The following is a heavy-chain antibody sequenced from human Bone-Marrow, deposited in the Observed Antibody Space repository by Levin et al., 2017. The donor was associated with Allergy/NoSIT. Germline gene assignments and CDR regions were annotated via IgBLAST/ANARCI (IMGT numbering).Heavy chain of an antibody. J-gene: IGHJ4*02. CDR1: GDSISSFY. CDR3: ARDSGGSGYPDY. V-gene: IGHV4-4*07. Sequence: SETLSLTCTVSGDSISSFYWSWIRQPAGKGLEWIGRIYSSGRTDYQSSLQSRVTMSLDTSKNQVSLKLASVTAADTALYYCARDSGGSGYPDYWGQGTLVTVSS. D-gene: IGHD3-22*01. CDR2: IYSSGRT.